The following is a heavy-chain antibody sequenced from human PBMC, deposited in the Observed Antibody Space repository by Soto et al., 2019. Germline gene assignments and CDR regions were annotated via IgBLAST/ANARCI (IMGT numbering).Heavy chain of an antibody. J-gene: IGHJ3*02. Sequence: GGSLRLSCAASGFTFSSYSMNWVRQAPGKGLEWVSSISSSSSYIYYADSVKGRFTISRDNAKNSLYLQMNNLRAEDTAVYYCARGGYYDSSGYYEPDAFDIWGQGTMVTVSS. CDR3: ARGGYYDSSGYYEPDAFDI. V-gene: IGHV3-21*01. CDR1: GFTFSSYS. CDR2: ISSSSSYI. D-gene: IGHD3-22*01.